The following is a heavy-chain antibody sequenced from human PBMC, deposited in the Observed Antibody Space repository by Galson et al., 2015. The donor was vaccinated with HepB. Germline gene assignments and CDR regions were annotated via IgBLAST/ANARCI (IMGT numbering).Heavy chain of an antibody. CDR3: TTVGAGSSTSGDYYYYYGMDV. Sequence: SLRLSCAASGFTFSNAWMSWVRQAPGKGLEWVGRIKSKTDGGTTDYAAPVKGRFTISRDDSKNTLYLQMNSLKTEDTAVYYCTTVGAGSSTSGDYYYYYGMDVWGQGTTVTVSS. J-gene: IGHJ6*02. CDR1: GFTFSNAW. D-gene: IGHD2-2*01. V-gene: IGHV3-15*01. CDR2: IKSKTDGGTT.